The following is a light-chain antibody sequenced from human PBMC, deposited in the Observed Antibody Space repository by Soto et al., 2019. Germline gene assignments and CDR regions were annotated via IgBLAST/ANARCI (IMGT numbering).Light chain of an antibody. J-gene: IGLJ2*01. V-gene: IGLV2-11*01. CDR3: CSYAGSNTHVV. Sequence: QSVLTQPRSVSGSPGQSVTISSTGTSSDVGAYNCVSWYQHHPGKAPKLMIYDVSKRPSGVPDRFSGSKSGNTASLTISGLQAEDEADYYCCSYAGSNTHVVFGGGTKLTVL. CDR1: SSDVGAYNC. CDR2: DVS.